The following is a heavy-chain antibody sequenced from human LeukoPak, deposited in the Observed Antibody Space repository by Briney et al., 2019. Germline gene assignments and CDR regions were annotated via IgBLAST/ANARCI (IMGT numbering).Heavy chain of an antibody. V-gene: IGHV1-24*01. CDR2: FDPEDGET. Sequence: ASVKVSCKVSGYTLTGISMHWVRQAPGKGLEWVGGFDPEDGETIYAQKFQGRVTMTEDTSTDTAYMELSSLRSEDTAVYYCATGHFYGSGTTPARWFDPWGQGTLVTVSS. CDR3: ATGHFYGSGTTPARWFDP. CDR1: GYTLTGIS. J-gene: IGHJ5*02. D-gene: IGHD3-10*01.